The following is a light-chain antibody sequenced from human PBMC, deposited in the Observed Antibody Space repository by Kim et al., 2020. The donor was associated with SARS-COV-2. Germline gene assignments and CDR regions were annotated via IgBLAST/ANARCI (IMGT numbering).Light chain of an antibody. CDR2: GKN. V-gene: IGLV3-19*01. J-gene: IGLJ2*01. CDR3: NSRDKNKNVR. CDR1: SLGSYY. Sequence: VALGQTVRITCEGDSLGSYYATRYQQKPGQAPIGVIDGKNTRPSGIPDRFSGSGSGNTASLTITGTQGGDEADYYCNSRDKNKNVRFGGGTRLTVL.